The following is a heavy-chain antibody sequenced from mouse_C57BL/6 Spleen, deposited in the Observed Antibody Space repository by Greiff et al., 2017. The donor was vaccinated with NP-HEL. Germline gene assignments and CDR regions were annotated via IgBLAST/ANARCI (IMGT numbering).Heavy chain of an antibody. CDR3: ASPDYYGSVYFDV. CDR2: IYPRDGST. Sequence: VQLQQSGPELVKPGASVKLSCKASGYTFTSYDINWVKQRPGQGLEWIGWIYPRDGSTKYNEKFKGKATLTVDTSSSTAYMELHSLTSEDSAVYFCASPDYYGSVYFDVWGTGTTVTVSS. J-gene: IGHJ1*03. V-gene: IGHV1-85*01. D-gene: IGHD1-1*01. CDR1: GYTFTSYD.